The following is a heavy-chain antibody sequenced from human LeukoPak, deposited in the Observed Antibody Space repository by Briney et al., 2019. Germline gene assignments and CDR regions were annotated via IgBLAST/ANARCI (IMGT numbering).Heavy chain of an antibody. CDR1: GYTFTSYG. CDR3: ARDGRDDSRRGLGY. V-gene: IGHV1-18*01. Sequence: ASVKVPCKASGYTFTSYGISWVRQAPGQGLEWMGWISAYNGNTNYAQKLQGRVTMTTDTSTSTAYMELRSLRSDDTAVYYCARDGRDDSRRGLGYWGQGTLVTVSS. J-gene: IGHJ4*02. D-gene: IGHD4-11*01. CDR2: ISAYNGNT.